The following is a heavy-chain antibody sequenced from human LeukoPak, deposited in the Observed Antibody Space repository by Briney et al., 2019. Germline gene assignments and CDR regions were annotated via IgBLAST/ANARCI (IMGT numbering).Heavy chain of an antibody. CDR1: GFTFSTYR. CDR3: ARATSTSGPTFDY. Sequence: QSGGSLRLSCAASGFTFSTYRMNWVRQAPGKGLEWLSYINIDSSTIYYTDSLEGRFTISRDNAKNSLYLQMNSLRDEDTAVYYCARATSTSGPTFDYWGQGTLVTVSS. J-gene: IGHJ4*02. D-gene: IGHD6-19*01. V-gene: IGHV3-48*02. CDR2: INIDSSTI.